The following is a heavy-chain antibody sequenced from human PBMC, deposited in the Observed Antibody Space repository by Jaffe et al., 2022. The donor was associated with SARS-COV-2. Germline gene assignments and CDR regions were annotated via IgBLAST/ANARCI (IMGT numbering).Heavy chain of an antibody. J-gene: IGHJ4*02. CDR1: GFTFSGYA. Sequence: EVQLLESGGGLVQPGGSLRLSCAASGFTFSGYAMSWVRQAPGKGLEWVSAMTDNGGSTYYADSVKGRFTISRDNSKDTLYLQMNSLRAEDTAAYYCAKGSSGSRPYYFDYWGQGTLVTVSS. CDR3: AKGSSGSRPYYFDY. V-gene: IGHV3-23*01. D-gene: IGHD3-10*01. CDR2: MTDNGGST.